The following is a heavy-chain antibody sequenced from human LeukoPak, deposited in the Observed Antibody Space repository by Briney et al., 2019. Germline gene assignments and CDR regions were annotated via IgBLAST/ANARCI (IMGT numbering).Heavy chain of an antibody. J-gene: IGHJ4*02. CDR2: IYYSGST. CDR3: ARRYYTDSSSIR. Sequence: SETLSLTCAVSGGSITYYYWNWIRQPPGKGLEWIGSIYYSGSTYYNPSLKSRVTISVDTSKNQFSLKLSSVTAADTAVYYCARRYYTDSSSIRWSQGTLVTVSS. D-gene: IGHD6-13*01. CDR1: GGSITYYY. V-gene: IGHV4-39*07.